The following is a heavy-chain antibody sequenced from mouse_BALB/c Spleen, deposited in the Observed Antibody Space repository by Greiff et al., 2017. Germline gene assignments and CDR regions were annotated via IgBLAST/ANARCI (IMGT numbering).Heavy chain of an antibody. J-gene: IGHJ2*01. D-gene: IGHD1-1*01. CDR2: ISYDGSN. Sequence: EVKLQESGPGLVKPSQSLSLTCSVTGYSITSGYYWNWIRQFPGNKLEWMGYISYDGSNNYNPSLKNRISITRDTSKNQFFLKLNSVTTEDTATYYCARGPYGSSYDYFDYWGQGTTLTVAS. CDR3: ARGPYGSSYDYFDY. V-gene: IGHV3-6*02. CDR1: GYSITSGYY.